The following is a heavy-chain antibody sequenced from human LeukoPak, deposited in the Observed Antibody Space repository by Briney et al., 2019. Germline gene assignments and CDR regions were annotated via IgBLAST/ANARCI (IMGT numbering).Heavy chain of an antibody. CDR3: ARVRRHCSGGSCYSLNYYYYMDV. V-gene: IGHV3-7*03. J-gene: IGHJ6*03. Sequence: PGGSLRLSCAASGFTFSSYWMSWVRQAPGKGLEWVANIKQDGSEKYYVDSVKGRFTISRDNAKNSLYLQMNSLRAEDTAVYYCARVRRHCSGGSCYSLNYYYYMDVWGKGTTVTISS. CDR2: IKQDGSEK. D-gene: IGHD2-15*01. CDR1: GFTFSSYW.